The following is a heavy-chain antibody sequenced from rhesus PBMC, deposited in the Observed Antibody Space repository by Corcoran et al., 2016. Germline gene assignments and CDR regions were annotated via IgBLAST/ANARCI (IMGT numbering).Heavy chain of an antibody. V-gene: IGHV4S10*01. Sequence: QVQLKESGPGVVKPSETLSLTCAVSGGSISARYWWSWIRQPPGKGREWIGYIYGSSTSTNYNPSLKSRVTISKDTSKNQFSLKLTSVTAADTAVYYCARRGCTGSDCYVSAFDFWGQGLRVTVSS. CDR2: IYGSSTST. J-gene: IGHJ3*01. D-gene: IGHD2-21*01. CDR3: ARRGCTGSDCYVSAFDF. CDR1: GGSISARYW.